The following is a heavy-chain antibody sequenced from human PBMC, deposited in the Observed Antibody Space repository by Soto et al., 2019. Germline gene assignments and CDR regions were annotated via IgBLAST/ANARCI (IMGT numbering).Heavy chain of an antibody. CDR1: GGSISSSNW. Sequence: SETLSLTCAVSGGSISSSNWCSCVRQPPGKGLEWIGEIYHSGSTNYNPSLKSRVTISVDKSKNQFSLKLSSVTAADTAVYYCASPIDSPGAFDIWGQGTMVTVSS. V-gene: IGHV4-4*02. D-gene: IGHD3-16*02. CDR3: ASPIDSPGAFDI. J-gene: IGHJ3*02. CDR2: IYHSGST.